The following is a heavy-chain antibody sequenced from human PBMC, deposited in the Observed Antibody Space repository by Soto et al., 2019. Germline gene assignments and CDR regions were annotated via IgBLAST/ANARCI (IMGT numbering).Heavy chain of an antibody. Sequence: QVQLVESGGGVVQPGRSLRLSCAASGFTFSHYGIHWVRRAPGKGLEWLAVISYDGCNKHYADSVKGRFTVSRDNSKNTLYLQMNSLRAEDTAVYFCARYSGKYQGPIDYWGQGTLVTVSS. CDR1: GFTFSHYG. J-gene: IGHJ4*02. CDR3: ARYSGKYQGPIDY. D-gene: IGHD1-26*01. V-gene: IGHV3-30*03. CDR2: ISYDGCNK.